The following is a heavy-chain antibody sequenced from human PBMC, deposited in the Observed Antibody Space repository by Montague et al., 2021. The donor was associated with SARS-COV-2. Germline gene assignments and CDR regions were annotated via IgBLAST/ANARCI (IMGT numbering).Heavy chain of an antibody. CDR2: IDWDDEK. D-gene: IGHD4-23*01. V-gene: IGHV2-70*11. Sequence: PALVKPTQSLTPTCTFSGFSLSATGMCVNWIRQPPGKALEWLARIDWDDEKDYSTSLRTRLNISKDTSKNQVVLTLTNMDPVDTATYYCARTYGGNSFFDSWGQGALVTVSS. CDR1: GFSLSATGMC. J-gene: IGHJ4*02. CDR3: ARTYGGNSFFDS.